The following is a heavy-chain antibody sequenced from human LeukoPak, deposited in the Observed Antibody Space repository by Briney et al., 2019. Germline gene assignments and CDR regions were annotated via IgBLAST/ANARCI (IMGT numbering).Heavy chain of an antibody. CDR2: IKQDGSDR. CDR3: ARLSTAVADSDY. CDR1: GFTFSNYW. D-gene: IGHD6-13*01. J-gene: IGHJ4*02. V-gene: IGHV3-7*01. Sequence: GGSLRLSCAASGFTFSNYWMSWVRQAPGKGLEWVASIKQDGSDRYYVDSVEGRFIISRDNAKNSLYLQMNSLRAEDTAVYYCARLSTAVADSDYWGQGTLVTVSS.